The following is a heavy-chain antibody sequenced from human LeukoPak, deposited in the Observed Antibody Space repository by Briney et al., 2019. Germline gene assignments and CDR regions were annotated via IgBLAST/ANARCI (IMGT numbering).Heavy chain of an antibody. D-gene: IGHD3-10*01. CDR1: GGSLSRSRDC. CDR3: AREDNDHGSTPALDY. V-gene: IGHV4-39*02. CDR2: IHYNGNT. Sequence: SETLSLTCTLSGGSLSRSRDCWGWIRQHPGKGLEWIGSIHYNGNTYYSPSLKGRVTISLDTSKNQFSLRLTSATASDTAVYYCAREDNDHGSTPALDYWGQGALVTVSS. J-gene: IGHJ4*02.